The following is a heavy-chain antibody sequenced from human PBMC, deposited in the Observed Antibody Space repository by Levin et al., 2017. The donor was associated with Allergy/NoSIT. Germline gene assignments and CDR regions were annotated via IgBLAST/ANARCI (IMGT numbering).Heavy chain of an antibody. CDR1: GGSISTTTNY. Sequence: NPSETLSLTCTVSGGSISTTTNYWGWIRQPPGKGLEWIGSIYYSGSTHYNPSLKSRLTISVDTSKNQFSLKLSSVTAADTALYYCARNATAPWSHSLGGSWSFDNWGQGVLVTVSS. D-gene: IGHD2-15*01. V-gene: IGHV4-39*01. CDR2: IYYSGST. J-gene: IGHJ4*02. CDR3: ARNATAPWSHSLGGSWSFDN.